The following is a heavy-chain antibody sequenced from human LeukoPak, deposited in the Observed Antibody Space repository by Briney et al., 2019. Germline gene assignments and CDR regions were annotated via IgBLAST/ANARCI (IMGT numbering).Heavy chain of an antibody. J-gene: IGHJ3*02. V-gene: IGHV1-18*01. D-gene: IGHD4-23*01. CDR3: ARARLRWRTADVFDI. CDR1: GYTFTSYG. Sequence: GASVKVSCKASGYTFTSYGISWVRQAPGQGLEWMGWISAYNGNTNYAQKLQGRVTMTTDTSTSTAYMELRSLRSDDTAVYYCARARLRWRTADVFDIWGQGTMVTVSS. CDR2: ISAYNGNT.